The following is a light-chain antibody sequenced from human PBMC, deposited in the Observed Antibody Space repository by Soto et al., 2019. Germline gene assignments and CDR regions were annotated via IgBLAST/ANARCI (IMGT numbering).Light chain of an antibody. CDR2: ATS. Sequence: EIPLTQSPSSLAASVGDRLTLTCRASRNVSIYLNWYQHKPGKGPTLLIHATSNLQIGVPSRFSGSGSGTEFTLTISSLEPEDFGIYYCQQSYKMPSFGQGTRLEIK. J-gene: IGKJ5*01. CDR1: RNVSIY. CDR3: QQSYKMPS. V-gene: IGKV1-39*01.